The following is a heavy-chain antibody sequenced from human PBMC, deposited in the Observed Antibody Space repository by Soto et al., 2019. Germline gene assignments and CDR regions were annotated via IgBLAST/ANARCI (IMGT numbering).Heavy chain of an antibody. J-gene: IGHJ4*02. CDR2: ISYDGSNK. V-gene: IGHV3-30-3*01. Sequence: GGSLRLSCAASGFTFSSYAMHWVRQAPGKGLEWVAVISYDGSNKYYADSVKGRFTISRDNSKNTLYLQMNSLRAEDTAVYYCAKRAYGDYFDYWGQGTLVTVSS. CDR1: GFTFSSYA. D-gene: IGHD4-17*01. CDR3: AKRAYGDYFDY.